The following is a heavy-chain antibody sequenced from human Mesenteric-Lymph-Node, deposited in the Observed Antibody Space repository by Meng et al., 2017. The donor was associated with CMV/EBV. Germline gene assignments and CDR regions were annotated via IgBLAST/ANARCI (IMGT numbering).Heavy chain of an antibody. D-gene: IGHD6-6*01. CDR3: ARDFPAGSSSFFDS. Sequence: GGSLRLSCAASGFTFDDYGMNWVRQGPGKGLEWVSGITWNGRATSYSDSVKGRFTISRDNAKNFVFLQMNSLRAEDTGLYYCARDFPAGSSSFFDSWGQGTLVTVSS. CDR1: GFTFDDYG. CDR2: ITWNGRAT. V-gene: IGHV3-20*04. J-gene: IGHJ4*02.